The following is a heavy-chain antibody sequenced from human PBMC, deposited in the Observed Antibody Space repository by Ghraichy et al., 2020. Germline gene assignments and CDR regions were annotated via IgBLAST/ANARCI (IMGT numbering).Heavy chain of an antibody. CDR1: GGSFSGYY. CDR2: INHSGST. D-gene: IGHD3-10*01. CDR3: ARGRRRYYGYYGMDV. Sequence: SETLSLTCAVYGGSFSGYYWSWIRQPPGKRLEWIGEINHSGSTNYNPSLKSRVTISVDTSKNQFSLKLSSVTAADTAVYYCARGRRRYYGYYGMDVWGQGTTVTVSS. V-gene: IGHV4-34*01. J-gene: IGHJ6*02.